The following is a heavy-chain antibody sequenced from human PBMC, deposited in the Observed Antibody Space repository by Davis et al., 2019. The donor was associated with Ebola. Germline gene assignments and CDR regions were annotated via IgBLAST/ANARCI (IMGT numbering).Heavy chain of an antibody. D-gene: IGHD4-11*01. CDR1: GFILSDYG. Sequence: GESLKISCAASGFILSDYGMHWIRQAPGKGLEWITYISYDGHFENYVDSVRGRFSISNNNSKNIVYLQMNSLRVEDAAVYYCVKDGGIGGLHDHWGQGTLVTVSS. J-gene: IGHJ4*02. CDR3: VKDGGIGGLHDH. CDR2: ISYDGHFE. V-gene: IGHV3-30*02.